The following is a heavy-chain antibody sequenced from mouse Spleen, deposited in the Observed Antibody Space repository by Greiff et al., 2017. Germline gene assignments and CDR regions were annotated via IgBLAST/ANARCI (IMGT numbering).Heavy chain of an antibody. CDR2: IWTGGGS. CDR1: GFSLTSYA. D-gene: IGHD3-2*01. V-gene: IGHV2-9-1*01. CDR3: ARNSDSSGYVNAMDY. Sequence: QVQLQQSGPGLVAPSQSLSITCTVSGFSLTSYAISWVRQPPGKGLEWLGVIWTGGGSNYNSALKSRLSISKDNSKSQVFLKMNSLQTDDTARYYCARNSDSSGYVNAMDYWGQGTSVTVSS. J-gene: IGHJ4*01.